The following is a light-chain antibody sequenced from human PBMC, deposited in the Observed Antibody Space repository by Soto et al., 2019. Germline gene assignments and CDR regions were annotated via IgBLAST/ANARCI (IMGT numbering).Light chain of an antibody. Sequence: DIVMTQSPDSLAVSLGERATIDCKPSQSVLYSSNNKNYLAWYQQKAGQPPKLLIYWASTRESGVPDRFSGSGSGTDFTLTISSLQAEDVAVYYCQQYYGTPYTFGQGTRLEIK. CDR1: QSVLYSSNNKNY. CDR2: WAS. J-gene: IGKJ2*01. CDR3: QQYYGTPYT. V-gene: IGKV4-1*01.